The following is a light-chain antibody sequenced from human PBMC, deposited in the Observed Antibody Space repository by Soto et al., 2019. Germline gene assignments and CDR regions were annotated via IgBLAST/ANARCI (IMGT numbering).Light chain of an antibody. V-gene: IGKV3-20*01. CDR1: QTISSNY. CDR2: GAS. Sequence: QSPGTLSLSPGERAILSCRASQTISSNYLAWYQQKPGQAPRLLIYGASGRATGIPKRFSGSGSGTDFTLTISRLEPEDFSVYYCQQYSSSPITFGQGTRLEIK. CDR3: QQYSSSPIT. J-gene: IGKJ5*01.